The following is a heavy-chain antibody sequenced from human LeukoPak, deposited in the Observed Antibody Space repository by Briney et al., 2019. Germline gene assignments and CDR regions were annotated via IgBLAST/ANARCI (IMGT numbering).Heavy chain of an antibody. CDR1: GGSISSYY. Sequence: SETLSLTCTVSGGSISSYYWSWIRQPPGKGLEWIGYIYYSGSTNYNPSLKSRVTISVDTSKNQFSLKLSSVTAADTAVYYCARESAYDYVWGSYRYWYFDYWGQGTLVTVSS. V-gene: IGHV4-59*01. J-gene: IGHJ4*02. D-gene: IGHD3-16*02. CDR2: IYYSGST. CDR3: ARESAYDYVWGSYRYWYFDY.